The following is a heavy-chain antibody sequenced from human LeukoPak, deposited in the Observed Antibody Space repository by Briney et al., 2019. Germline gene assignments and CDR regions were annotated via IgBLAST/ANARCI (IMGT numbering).Heavy chain of an antibody. Sequence: ASVKVSCKASGYTFTSYGIGWVRQAPGQGLEWMGWINPNSGGTNYAQKFQGRVTMTRDTSISTAYMELSRLRSDDTAVYYCATGWSIAARRYFQHWGQGTLVTVSS. V-gene: IGHV1-2*02. CDR3: ATGWSIAARRYFQH. D-gene: IGHD6-6*01. CDR2: INPNSGGT. CDR1: GYTFTSYG. J-gene: IGHJ1*01.